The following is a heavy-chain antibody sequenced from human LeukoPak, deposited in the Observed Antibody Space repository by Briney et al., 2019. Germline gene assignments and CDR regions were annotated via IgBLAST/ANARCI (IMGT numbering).Heavy chain of an antibody. CDR1: GGTFSSYA. D-gene: IGHD6-13*01. V-gene: IGHV1-69*05. J-gene: IGHJ4*02. CDR3: ARYSSSWEGY. CDR2: IIPIFGTA. Sequence: SVKVSCNASGGTFSSYAISWVRQAPGQGLEWMGGIIPIFGTANYAQKFQRRVTITTDESTSTAYMELSSLRSDDTAVYYCARYSSSWEGYWGQGTLVTVSS.